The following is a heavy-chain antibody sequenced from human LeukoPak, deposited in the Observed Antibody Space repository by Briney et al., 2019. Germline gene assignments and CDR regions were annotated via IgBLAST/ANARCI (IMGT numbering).Heavy chain of an antibody. V-gene: IGHV4-39*01. J-gene: IGHJ6*02. CDR3: ARRVITIFGVVINYGMDV. D-gene: IGHD3-3*01. Sequence: SETLSLTCTVPGGSISSSSYYWGWIRQPPGKGLEWIGSIYYSGSTYYNPSLKSRVTISVDTSKNQFSLKLSSVTAADTAVYYCARRVITIFGVVINYGMDVWGQGTTVTVSS. CDR1: GGSISSSSYY. CDR2: IYYSGST.